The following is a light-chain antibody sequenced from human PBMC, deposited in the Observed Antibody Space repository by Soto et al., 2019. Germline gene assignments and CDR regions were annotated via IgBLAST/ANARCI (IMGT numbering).Light chain of an antibody. V-gene: IGKV3-15*01. CDR1: QSISTG. CDR3: QQGHNWPLT. CDR2: SAS. Sequence: EIVMTQSPATLSVSPGERATLSCRASQSISTGLAWYQQKPGQPPRLLIYSASTRATGVPARFPGSGSGSEFTLTISGLQSEDFAVYYCQQGHNWPLTFGQGTRLEI. J-gene: IGKJ2*01.